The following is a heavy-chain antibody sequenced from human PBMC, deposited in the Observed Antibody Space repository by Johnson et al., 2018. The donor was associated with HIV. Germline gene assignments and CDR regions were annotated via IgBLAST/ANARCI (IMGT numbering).Heavy chain of an antibody. CDR2: IKQDGSEK. CDR3: AREGWELLYAFDI. Sequence: DVQLVESGGGVVQPGRSLRLSCAASGFTFNSYGMHWVRQAPGKGLEWVASIKQDGSEKYYVDSVKVRFTISRDNAKNSLYLQMNSLRAEDPAVYYCAREGWELLYAFDIWGQGTMVTVSS. J-gene: IGHJ3*02. CDR1: GFTFNSYG. V-gene: IGHV3-7*01. D-gene: IGHD1-26*01.